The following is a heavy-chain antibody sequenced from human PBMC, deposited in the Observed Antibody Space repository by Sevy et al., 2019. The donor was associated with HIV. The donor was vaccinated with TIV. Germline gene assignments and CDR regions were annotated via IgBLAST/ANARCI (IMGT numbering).Heavy chain of an antibody. CDR1: GFTFSSYA. J-gene: IGHJ4*02. V-gene: IGHV3-23*01. Sequence: GGSLRLSCAASGFTFSSYAMSWVRQAPGKGLEWVSAISGSGGGTYYADSVKGRFTISRDNSKNTLYLQMNSLRAQDTAVYYCAKDPSSRYSSGWKDYWGQGTLVTVSS. CDR2: ISGSGGGT. CDR3: AKDPSSRYSSGWKDY. D-gene: IGHD6-19*01.